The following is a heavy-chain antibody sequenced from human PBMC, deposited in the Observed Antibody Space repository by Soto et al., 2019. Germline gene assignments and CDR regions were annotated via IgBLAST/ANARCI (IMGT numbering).Heavy chain of an antibody. CDR1: GGSISSGDSY. CDR3: ARRLFGIRGYYFDF. CDR2: IYHTGST. Sequence: PSETLSLTCTVSGGSISSGDSYWSWIRQHPGKGLEWIGYIYHTGSTYYHPSLKSRVTISVDTSKNQFSLDLTSVTAAGTAVYYCARRLFGIRGYYFDFWGQGALVTVSS. J-gene: IGHJ4*02. D-gene: IGHD3-3*01. V-gene: IGHV4-31*03.